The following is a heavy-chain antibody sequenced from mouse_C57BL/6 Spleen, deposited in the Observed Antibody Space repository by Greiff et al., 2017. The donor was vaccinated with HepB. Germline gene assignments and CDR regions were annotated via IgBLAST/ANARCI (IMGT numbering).Heavy chain of an antibody. CDR1: GFTFSDYG. V-gene: IGHV5-17*01. CDR2: ISSGSSTI. Sequence: EVQRVESGGGLVKPGGSLKLSCAASGFTFSDYGMHWVRQAPEKGLEWVAYISSGSSTIYYADTVKGRFTISRDNAKNTLFLQMTSLRSEDTAMYYCATSDYDENYAMDYWGQGTSVTVSS. CDR3: ATSDYDENYAMDY. J-gene: IGHJ4*01. D-gene: IGHD2-4*01.